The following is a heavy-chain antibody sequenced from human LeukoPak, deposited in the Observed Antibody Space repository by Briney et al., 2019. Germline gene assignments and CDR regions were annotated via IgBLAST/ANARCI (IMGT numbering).Heavy chain of an antibody. Sequence: SETLSLTCTVSGYSISSGYYWGWIRQPPGKGLEWIGGIYHSGSTYYNPSLKSRVTISVDTSKNQFSLKLSSVTAADTAVYYCARNLRGGNSYYFDYWGQGTLVTVSS. J-gene: IGHJ4*02. CDR1: GYSISSGYY. D-gene: IGHD4-23*01. CDR2: IYHSGST. V-gene: IGHV4-38-2*02. CDR3: ARNLRGGNSYYFDY.